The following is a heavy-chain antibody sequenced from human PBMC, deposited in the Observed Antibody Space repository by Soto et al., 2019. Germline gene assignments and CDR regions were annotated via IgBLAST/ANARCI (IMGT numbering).Heavy chain of an antibody. Sequence: ASVKVSCKASGYTFTGYYMHWVRQAPGQGLEWMGWINPNSGGTNYAQKFQGWVNMTRDTSISTAYMELSRLRSDDTAVYYCARAAGDFPTYNWFDPWGQGTLVTVSS. CDR1: GYTFTGYY. J-gene: IGHJ5*02. CDR2: INPNSGGT. CDR3: ARAAGDFPTYNWFDP. D-gene: IGHD7-27*01. V-gene: IGHV1-2*04.